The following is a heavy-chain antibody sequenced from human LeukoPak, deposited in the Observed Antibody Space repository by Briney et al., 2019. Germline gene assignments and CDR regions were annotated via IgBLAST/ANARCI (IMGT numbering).Heavy chain of an antibody. D-gene: IGHD3-3*01. V-gene: IGHV4-34*01. Sequence: PSETLSLTCAVYGGSFSGYYWSWIRQPPGKGLEWIGEINHSGSTNSNPSLKSRVTISVDTSKNQFSLKLSSVTAADTAVYYCAREKVLRPWYYYYYGMDVWGQGTTVTVSS. CDR1: GGSFSGYY. CDR3: AREKVLRPWYYYYYGMDV. J-gene: IGHJ6*02. CDR2: INHSGST.